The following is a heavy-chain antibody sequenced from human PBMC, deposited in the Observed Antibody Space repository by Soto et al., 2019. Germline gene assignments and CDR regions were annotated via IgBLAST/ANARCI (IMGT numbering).Heavy chain of an antibody. D-gene: IGHD1-26*01. CDR2: INYSGST. CDR1: GGSFSGYY. CDR3: ARNFGATEYYYYYGMDV. V-gene: IGHV4-34*01. J-gene: IGHJ6*02. Sequence: SETLSLTCAVYGGSFSGYYWSWIRQPPGKGLEWIGSINYSGSTYYNPSLKSRVTISVDTSKNQFSLKLSSVTAADTAVYYCARNFGATEYYYYYGMDVWGQGTTVTVSS.